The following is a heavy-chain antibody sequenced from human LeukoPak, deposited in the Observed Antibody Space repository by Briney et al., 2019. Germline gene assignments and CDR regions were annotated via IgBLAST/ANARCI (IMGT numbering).Heavy chain of an antibody. CDR3: ARDYGGAYFCY. Sequence: GGSLRLSCAASGFTFSSYWMHWVRQAQGKGLGWVSRINSDGSSTSYADSVKGRFTISRDNAKNTLYLQMNSMRAEDTAVYYCARDYGGAYFCYWGQGTLVTVSS. J-gene: IGHJ4*02. V-gene: IGHV3-74*01. CDR2: INSDGSST. CDR1: GFTFSSYW. D-gene: IGHD4-23*01.